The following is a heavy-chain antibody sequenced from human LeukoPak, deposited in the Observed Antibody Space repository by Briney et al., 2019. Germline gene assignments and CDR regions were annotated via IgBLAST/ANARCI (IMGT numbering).Heavy chain of an antibody. J-gene: IGHJ4*02. V-gene: IGHV4-61*02. CDR3: ARVVYDSTSGGFDY. Sequence: PSETLSLTCTVSGGSISSGSYYWSWIRQPAGKGLECIGRIYTSGSTNYNPSLKSRVTISVDTSKNQFSLKLSSVTAADTAVYYCARVVYDSTSGGFDYWGQGTLVTVSS. CDR1: GGSISSGSYY. CDR2: IYTSGST. D-gene: IGHD3-22*01.